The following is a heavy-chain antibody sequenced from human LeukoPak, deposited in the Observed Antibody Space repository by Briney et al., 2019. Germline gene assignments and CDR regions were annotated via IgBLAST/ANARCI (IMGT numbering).Heavy chain of an antibody. V-gene: IGHV3-72*01. CDR1: GFTFSDRY. D-gene: IGHD3-16*01. J-gene: IGHJ4*02. CDR2: IRHKGNSYTT. CDR3: TIGLGD. Sequence: GGSLRLSCAASGFTFSDRYIDWARQAPGKGLEWVGRIRHKGNSYTTEYAASVKGRFTLSRDDSKTSLYLQMNSLKTEDTAIYYCTIGLGDWGQGTLFTVSS.